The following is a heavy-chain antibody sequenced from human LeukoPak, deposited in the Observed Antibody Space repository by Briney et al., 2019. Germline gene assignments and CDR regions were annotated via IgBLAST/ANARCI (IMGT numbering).Heavy chain of an antibody. D-gene: IGHD3-22*01. CDR2: INHSGST. Sequence: SETLSLTCAVYGGSFSGYYWSWIRQPPGKGLEWIGEINHSGSTNYNPSLKSRVTISVDTSKNQFSLKLSSVTAADTAIYYCASTDSNGGAFDIWGRGTVVTVSS. CDR3: ASTDSNGGAFDI. CDR1: GGSFSGYY. J-gene: IGHJ3*02. V-gene: IGHV4-34*01.